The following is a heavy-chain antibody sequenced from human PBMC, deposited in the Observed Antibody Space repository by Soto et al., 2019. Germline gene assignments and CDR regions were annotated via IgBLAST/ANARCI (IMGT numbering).Heavy chain of an antibody. CDR2: IKQDGSQK. Sequence: GGSLRLSCAASGFTFSNYWMTWVRQAPGKGLEWVANIKQDGSQKYYVDSVKGRFTISRDNAKNSLYLQMNSLRAEDTAVYYCARTYDCSNINCFRALDSWGQGTLVTVSS. J-gene: IGHJ3*02. CDR3: ARTYDCSNINCFRALDS. V-gene: IGHV3-7*03. CDR1: GFTFSNYW. D-gene: IGHD3-22*01.